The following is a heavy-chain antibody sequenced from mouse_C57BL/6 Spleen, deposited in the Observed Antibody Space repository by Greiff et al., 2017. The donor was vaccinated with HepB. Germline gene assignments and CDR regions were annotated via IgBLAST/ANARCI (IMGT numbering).Heavy chain of an antibody. CDR1: GFTFSDYG. CDR3: ARSYFDGYYDY. D-gene: IGHD2-3*01. V-gene: IGHV5-17*01. Sequence: DVKLQESGGGLVKPGGSLKLSCAASGFTFSDYGMHWVRQAPEKGLEWVAYISSGSSTIYYADTVKGRFTISRDNAKNTLFLQMTSLRSEDTAMYYCARSYFDGYYDYWGQGTTLTVSS. CDR2: ISSGSSTI. J-gene: IGHJ2*01.